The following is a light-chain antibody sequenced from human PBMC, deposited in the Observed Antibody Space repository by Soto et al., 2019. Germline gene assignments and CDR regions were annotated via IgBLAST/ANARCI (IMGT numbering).Light chain of an antibody. V-gene: IGLV1-40*01. J-gene: IGLJ2*01. CDR3: QSYDSSLSGHVV. CDR2: GNS. Sequence: QAVVTQPPSVSGAPGQRVTISCTGSSFNIGAGYDVHWYQQLPGTAPKLLIYGNSNRPSGVPDRFSGSKSGTSASLAITGLQAEDEADYYCQSYDSSLSGHVVFGGGTKLTVL. CDR1: SFNIGAGYD.